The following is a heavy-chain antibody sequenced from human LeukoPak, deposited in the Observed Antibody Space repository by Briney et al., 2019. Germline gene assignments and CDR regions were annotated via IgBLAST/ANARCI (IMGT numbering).Heavy chain of an antibody. CDR2: MNPNSGNT. CDR3: ARDKGYCSSTSCYREAFDI. J-gene: IGHJ3*02. D-gene: IGHD2-2*01. Sequence: ASVKVSCKASGYTFTSYDINWVRQATGQGLEWMGWMNPNSGNTGYAQKFQGRVTITRNTSISTAYMELSSLRSEDTAVYYCARDKGYCSSTSCYREAFDIWGQGTMVTVSS. CDR1: GYTFTSYD. V-gene: IGHV1-8*03.